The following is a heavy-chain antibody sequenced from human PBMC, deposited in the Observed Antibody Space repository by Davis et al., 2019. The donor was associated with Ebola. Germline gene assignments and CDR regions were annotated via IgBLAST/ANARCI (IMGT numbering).Heavy chain of an antibody. D-gene: IGHD4-17*01. Sequence: ASVKVSCKASGYTFTSYYMHWVRQAPGQGLEWMGIINPSGGSTSYAQKFQGRVTMTRDTSTSTVYMELRSLRSDDTAVYYCARDYGDYGGWFDPWGQGTLVTVSS. CDR2: INPSGGST. CDR3: ARDYGDYGGWFDP. V-gene: IGHV1-46*01. CDR1: GYTFTSYY. J-gene: IGHJ5*02.